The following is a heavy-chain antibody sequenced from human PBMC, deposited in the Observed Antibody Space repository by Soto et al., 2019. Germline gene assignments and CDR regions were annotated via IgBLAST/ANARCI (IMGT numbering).Heavy chain of an antibody. D-gene: IGHD3-22*01. CDR3: ARNYYDSSGYAYAFDI. J-gene: IGHJ3*02. CDR2: ISAYNGNT. CDR1: GYTFTSYG. Sequence: GASVKVSCKASGYTFTSYGISWVRQAPGQGLEWMGWISAYNGNTNYAQKLQGRVTMTTDTSTSTAYMELRSLRSDDTAVYYCARNYYDSSGYAYAFDIWGQGTRVTVSS. V-gene: IGHV1-18*01.